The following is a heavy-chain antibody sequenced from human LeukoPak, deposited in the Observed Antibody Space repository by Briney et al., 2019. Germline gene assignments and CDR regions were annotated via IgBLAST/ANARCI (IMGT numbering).Heavy chain of an antibody. D-gene: IGHD6-13*01. CDR2: INPSSGGT. Sequence: ASVKVSCKASRYTFTAYFMHWVRQAPGQGPEWMGWINPSSGGTKFAQRLQGRVTMTRDTSISTAYLELSSLTSDDTAVYYCARDGVYSTDFDAFDIWGQGTMVTVSS. J-gene: IGHJ3*02. CDR1: RYTFTAYF. CDR3: ARDGVYSTDFDAFDI. V-gene: IGHV1-2*02.